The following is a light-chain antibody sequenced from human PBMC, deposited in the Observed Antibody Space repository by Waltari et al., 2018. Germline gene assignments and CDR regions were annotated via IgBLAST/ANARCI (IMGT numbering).Light chain of an antibody. CDR1: QSVSKY. CDR3: QKYESLPAT. V-gene: IGKV3-20*01. CDR2: HAS. J-gene: IGKJ1*01. Sequence: EIVLTQSPGSLSLSPGERATLSCRASQSVSKYLAWYQQKPGQAPRLLIYHASSRATGSPDRFSGSGFGTDFSLTISRLEPEDLAVYYCQKYESLPATFGQGTKVEIK.